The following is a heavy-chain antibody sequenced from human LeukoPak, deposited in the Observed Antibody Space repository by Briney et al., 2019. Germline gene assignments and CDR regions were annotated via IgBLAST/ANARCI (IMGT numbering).Heavy chain of an antibody. J-gene: IGHJ4*02. D-gene: IGHD6-19*01. V-gene: IGHV1-2*02. CDR3: ARATGYSSGYHFGY. CDR1: GYTFTGYY. CDR2: INPNSGGT. Sequence: ASVKVSCKASGYTFTGYYMHWVRQAPGQGLEWMGWINPNSGGTNYAQKFQGRVTMTRDTSISTAYMELSRLRSDDTAVYYCARATGYSSGYHFGYWGQGTLVTVSS.